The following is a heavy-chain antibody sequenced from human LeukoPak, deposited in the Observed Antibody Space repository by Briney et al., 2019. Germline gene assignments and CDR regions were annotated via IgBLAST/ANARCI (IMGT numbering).Heavy chain of an antibody. CDR3: ARDLVKNYDFWSGSNYYYYMDV. Sequence: ASVKVSCKASGGTFSSYAISWVRQAPGQGLEWMGGIIPIFGTANYAQKFQGRVTITADESTSTAYMELSSLRSEDTAVYYCARDLVKNYDFWSGSNYYYYMDVWGRGTTVTVSS. CDR2: IIPIFGTA. J-gene: IGHJ6*03. CDR1: GGTFSSYA. D-gene: IGHD3-3*01. V-gene: IGHV1-69*13.